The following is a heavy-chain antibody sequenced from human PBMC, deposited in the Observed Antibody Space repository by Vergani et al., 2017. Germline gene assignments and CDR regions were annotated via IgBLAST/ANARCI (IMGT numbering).Heavy chain of an antibody. CDR3: ARKYSSTSVRAFDF. V-gene: IGHV3-48*01. CDR2: VSTGTKSQ. CDR1: VFDFSSYI. Sequence: QLVESGGGWVQPGGSLRLSCVVSVFDFSSYIMNWVRQAPGKGLEWVSFVSTGTKSQSYAESVKGRFTISRDSAKNSLYLQLDSLRAEDTAVYYCARKYSSTSVRAFDFWGQGTKVTVSS. D-gene: IGHD2-2*01. J-gene: IGHJ3*01.